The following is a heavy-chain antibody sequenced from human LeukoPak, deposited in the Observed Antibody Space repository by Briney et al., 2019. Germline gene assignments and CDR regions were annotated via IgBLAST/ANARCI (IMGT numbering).Heavy chain of an antibody. V-gene: IGHV4-34*01. CDR2: INHSGST. CDR3: ARAQNSGSYYNVPIQFDY. J-gene: IGHJ4*02. D-gene: IGHD3-10*01. CDR1: GGSFSGYY. Sequence: SETLSLTCAVYGGSFSGYYWSWIRQPPGKGLEWIGEINHSGSTNYNPSLKSRVTISVDTSKNQFSLKLSSVTAADTAVYYCARAQNSGSYYNVPIQFDYWGQGTLVTVSS.